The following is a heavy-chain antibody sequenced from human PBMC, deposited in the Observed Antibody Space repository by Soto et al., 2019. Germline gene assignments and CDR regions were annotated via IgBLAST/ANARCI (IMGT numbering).Heavy chain of an antibody. CDR3: ARNFDIAATGTAFDS. D-gene: IGHD6-13*01. Sequence: SETLSLTCSVSGGSISGHYWSQIRLPAGRRLQWVGRIYSSGTTNYNPSLKSRVRMSVDTDRNSFSLRLDSVTAADTAVYYCARNFDIAATGTAFDSWGRGVLVTVSS. J-gene: IGHJ4*02. CDR2: IYSSGTT. CDR1: GGSISGHY. V-gene: IGHV4-4*07.